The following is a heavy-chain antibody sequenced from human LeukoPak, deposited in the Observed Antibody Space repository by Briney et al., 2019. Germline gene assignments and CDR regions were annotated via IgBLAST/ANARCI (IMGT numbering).Heavy chain of an antibody. D-gene: IGHD5-12*01. Sequence: SETLSLTCTVSGGSISSYFWSWIRQPAGKGLEWIGRIYSSGSNNYNPSLKSRVTMSLDTSKNHLSLNLSSVTAADTAVYYCAREPTSGREPTSGRPLDYWGQGTLVTVSS. J-gene: IGHJ4*02. CDR1: GGSISSYF. CDR3: AREPTSGREPTSGRPLDY. CDR2: IYSSGSN. V-gene: IGHV4-4*07.